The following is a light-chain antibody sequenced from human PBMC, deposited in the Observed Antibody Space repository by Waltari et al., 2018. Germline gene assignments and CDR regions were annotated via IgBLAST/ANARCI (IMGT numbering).Light chain of an antibody. CDR2: DAS. CDR3: QQRSKWPLT. J-gene: IGKJ4*01. V-gene: IGKV3-11*01. CDR1: QSITNY. Sequence: DIVLTQSPATLSLSPGERATLSCRASQSITNYLAWYQLKPGQAPRHLIYDASSRATGTPARFSGSGSGTDFTLTISNLEPEDSAVYYCQQRSKWPLTFGGGTKVEIK.